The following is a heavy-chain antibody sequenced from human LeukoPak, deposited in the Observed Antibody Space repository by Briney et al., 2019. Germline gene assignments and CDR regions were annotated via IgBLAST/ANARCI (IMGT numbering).Heavy chain of an antibody. CDR3: ARSLPAAIPRLFDY. Sequence: GGSLRLSCAASGFTFSSYGMHWVRQAPGKGLEWVAVIWYDGSNKYYADSVKGRFTIFRDNSKNTLYLQMNSLRAEDTAVYYCARSLPAAIPRLFDYWGQGTLVTVSS. J-gene: IGHJ4*02. CDR1: GFTFSSYG. D-gene: IGHD2-2*01. CDR2: IWYDGSNK. V-gene: IGHV3-33*01.